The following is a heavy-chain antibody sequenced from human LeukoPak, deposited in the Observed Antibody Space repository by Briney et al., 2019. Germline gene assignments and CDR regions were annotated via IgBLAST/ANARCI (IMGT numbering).Heavy chain of an antibody. CDR1: GGTFSSYT. V-gene: IGHV1-69*02. CDR2: IIPILGIA. CDR3: ARSSSSGPFDH. Sequence: SVKVSCKASGGTFSSYTISWVRQAPGQGLEWMGRIIPILGIANYAQKFQGRVTITADKSTSTAYMELSSLRSEDTAVYYCARSSSSGPFDHWGQGTLVTVSS. D-gene: IGHD6-6*01. J-gene: IGHJ4*02.